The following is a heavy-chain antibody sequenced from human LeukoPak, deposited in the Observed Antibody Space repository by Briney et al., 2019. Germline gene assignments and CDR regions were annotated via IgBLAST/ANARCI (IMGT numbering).Heavy chain of an antibody. J-gene: IGHJ3*02. V-gene: IGHV3-23*01. Sequence: GGSLRLSCAASGFTFSSYEMNWVRQAPGKGLEWVSAISGSGGSTYYADSVKGRFTISRDNSKNTLYLQMNSLRAEDTAVYYCAKGDYYDSSGYLDIWGQGTMVTVSS. D-gene: IGHD3-22*01. CDR2: ISGSGGST. CDR1: GFTFSSYE. CDR3: AKGDYYDSSGYLDI.